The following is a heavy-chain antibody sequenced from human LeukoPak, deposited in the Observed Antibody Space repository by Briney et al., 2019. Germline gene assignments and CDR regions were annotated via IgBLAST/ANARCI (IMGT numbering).Heavy chain of an antibody. V-gene: IGHV4-59*01. CDR2: IYNSGST. J-gene: IGHJ4*02. Sequence: PSETLSLTCTVSGGSISSYYWSWIRQPPGKGLAWIGYIYNSGSTNYNPSLKSRVTISVETSKNQFSLKLKSVTAADTAVYYCARTRWFGDFYFDYWGQGTLVTVSS. D-gene: IGHD3-10*01. CDR3: ARTRWFGDFYFDY. CDR1: GGSISSYY.